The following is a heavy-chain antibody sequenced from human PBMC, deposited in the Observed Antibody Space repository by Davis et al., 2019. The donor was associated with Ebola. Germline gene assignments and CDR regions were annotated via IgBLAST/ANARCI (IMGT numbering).Heavy chain of an antibody. CDR2: ISSSSSTI. CDR1: GFTFSSYS. D-gene: IGHD3-3*01. Sequence: GESLKISCAASGFTFSSYSMDWVRQAPGKGLEWVSYISSSSSTIYYADSVKGRFTISRDNAKNSLYLQMNSLRDEDTAVYYCARGLVTIWGQGTLVTVSS. V-gene: IGHV3-48*02. J-gene: IGHJ4*02. CDR3: ARGLVTI.